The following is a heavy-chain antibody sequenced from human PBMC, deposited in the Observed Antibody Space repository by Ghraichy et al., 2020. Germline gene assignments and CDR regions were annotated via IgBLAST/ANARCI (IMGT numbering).Heavy chain of an antibody. CDR3: AKGEDGSPDY. V-gene: IGHV3-30*18. CDR2: LSSDEKTK. Sequence: LSLTCAASGFTFSRYGLHWVRQAPGKGLEWVTLLSSDEKTKYYADSVKGRFTISRDNSKNTLFLQMNSLRAEDTAIYYCAKGEDGSPDYWGQGTLVIVSS. J-gene: IGHJ4*02. CDR1: GFTFSRYG. D-gene: IGHD1-26*01.